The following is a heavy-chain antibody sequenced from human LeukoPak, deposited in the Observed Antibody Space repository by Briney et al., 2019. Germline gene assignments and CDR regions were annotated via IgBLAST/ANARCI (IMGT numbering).Heavy chain of an antibody. CDR1: GGSISSGSYS. V-gene: IGHV4-30-2*01. CDR2: IYHSGST. J-gene: IGHJ5*02. Sequence: SQTLSLTCAVSGGSISSGSYSWSWIRQPPGKGLEWIGHIYHSGSTYSNPSLKSRVTISVDRSRNQFSLNLNSVTAADTAVYYCARTYYYGSGSYNWFDPWGQGILATVSS. CDR3: ARTYYYGSGSYNWFDP. D-gene: IGHD3-10*01.